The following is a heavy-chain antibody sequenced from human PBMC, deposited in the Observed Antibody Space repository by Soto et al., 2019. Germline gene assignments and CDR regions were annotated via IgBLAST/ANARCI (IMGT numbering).Heavy chain of an antibody. CDR2: IIPILGIA. V-gene: IGHV1-69*02. CDR1: GGTFSSYT. D-gene: IGHD4-17*01. Sequence: QVQLVQSGAEVKKPGSSVKVSCKASGGTFSSYTISWVRQAPGQGLEWMGRIIPILGIANYAQKLQGRVTITADNSTSTADMELSSLRSEDTAVYYCGGGADTVRKNYYYYYYMDVWGKGTTVTVSS. CDR3: GGGADTVRKNYYYYYYMDV. J-gene: IGHJ6*03.